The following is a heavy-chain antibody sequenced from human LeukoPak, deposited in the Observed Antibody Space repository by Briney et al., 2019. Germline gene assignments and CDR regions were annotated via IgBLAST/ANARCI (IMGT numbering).Heavy chain of an antibody. V-gene: IGHV3-74*01. CDR2: SNSDGSAT. CDR1: GFTFSTSW. J-gene: IGHJ4*02. D-gene: IGHD3-9*01. Sequence: GGSLRLSCAASGFTFSTSWMHWVRQAPGKGLVWVARSNSDGSATIYADSVKGRFVISRDNSKNTLYLQMSSLRVEDTAMYYCAREWRGFEDYWGQGTLVTVSS. CDR3: AREWRGFEDY.